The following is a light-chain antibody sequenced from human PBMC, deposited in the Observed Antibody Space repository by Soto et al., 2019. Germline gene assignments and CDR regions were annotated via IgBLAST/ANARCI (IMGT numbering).Light chain of an antibody. Sequence: DIQMTQSTSTLSSSVGDRVTITCRASQSISSWLAWYQQKPGKAPKLLIYAASTLQSGVPSRFSGSGSGTDFTLTISSLQPEDFATYYCQQLNSYPLITFGQGTLLEIK. V-gene: IGKV1-5*01. CDR1: QSISSW. J-gene: IGKJ5*01. CDR2: AAS. CDR3: QQLNSYPLIT.